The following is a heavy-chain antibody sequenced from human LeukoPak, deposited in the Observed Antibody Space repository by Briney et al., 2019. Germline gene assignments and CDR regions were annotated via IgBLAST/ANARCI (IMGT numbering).Heavy chain of an antibody. CDR2: ISSSSSTI. CDR1: GFTFSSYS. V-gene: IGHV3-48*01. Sequence: GGSLRLSCAASGFTFSSYSMNWVRQAPGKGLEWVSYISSSSSTIYYADSVKGRFTISRDNAKNSLYLQMNSLRAEDTAVYYCARDSRYCSSTSCYTYYFDYWGQGTLVTVSS. J-gene: IGHJ4*02. CDR3: ARDSRYCSSTSCYTYYFDY. D-gene: IGHD2-2*02.